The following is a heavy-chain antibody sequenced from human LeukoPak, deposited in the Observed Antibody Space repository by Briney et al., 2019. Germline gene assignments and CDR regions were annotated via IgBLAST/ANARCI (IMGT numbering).Heavy chain of an antibody. J-gene: IGHJ4*02. D-gene: IGHD2-2*01. V-gene: IGHV3-23*01. CDR3: AKVGYCTSNCFRTHDY. Sequence: GGSLRLSCAASGFPFDDYAMHWVRQAPGKGLEWVSAISDDSAVTYYAASVKGRFTISRDNSENTVYLQMNSLRAEDTATYYCAKVGYCTSNCFRTHDYWGQGALVTVSS. CDR2: ISDDSAVT. CDR1: GFPFDDYA.